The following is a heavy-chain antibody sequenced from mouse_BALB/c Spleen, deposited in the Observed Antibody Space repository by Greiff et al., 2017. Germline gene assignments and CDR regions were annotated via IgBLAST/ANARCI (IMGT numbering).Heavy chain of an antibody. CDR1: GFNITDYY. D-gene: IGHD3-2*01. J-gene: IGHJ4*01. CDR3: NARQLGLRDYAMDY. Sequence: EVQLQQSGAELVRSGASVKLSCTASGFNITDYYMHWVKQRPEQGLEWIGWIDPENGDTEYAPKFQGKATMTADTSSNTAYLQLSSLTSEDTAVYYCNARQLGLRDYAMDYWGQGTSVTVSS. V-gene: IGHV14-4*02. CDR2: IDPENGDT.